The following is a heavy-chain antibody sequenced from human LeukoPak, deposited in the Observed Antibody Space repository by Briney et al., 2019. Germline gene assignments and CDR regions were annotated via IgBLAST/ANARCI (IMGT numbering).Heavy chain of an antibody. D-gene: IGHD5-12*01. CDR2: MYNSGST. CDR1: GGSISSGSYY. CDR3: ARVTIVPMLFDS. Sequence: SSQTLSLTRTVSGGSISSGSYYWSWIRQPAGKGLECIGRMYNSGSTKYNPSLKSRVTISVDTSKNQFSLKLSSVTAADTAVYYCARVTIVPMLFDSWGQGTLVTVSS. J-gene: IGHJ4*02. V-gene: IGHV4-61*02.